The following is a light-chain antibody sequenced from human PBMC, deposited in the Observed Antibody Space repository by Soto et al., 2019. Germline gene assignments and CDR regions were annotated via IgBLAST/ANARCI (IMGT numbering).Light chain of an antibody. CDR1: QSIGSY. CDR3: QQRSSWPFT. V-gene: IGKV3-11*01. J-gene: IGKJ3*01. CDR2: STS. Sequence: ELVLTQSPATLSLSPGERATLSCRASQSIGSYLAWYQQKPGHAPRLLIYSTSNRATGIPARFSVSGSVTGFTLTISSLETEDFALYYCQQRSSWPFTFGPGTRVDVK.